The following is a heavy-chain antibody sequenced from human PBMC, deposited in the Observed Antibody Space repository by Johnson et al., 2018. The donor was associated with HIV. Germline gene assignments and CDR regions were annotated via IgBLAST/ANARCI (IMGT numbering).Heavy chain of an antibody. CDR3: ATLWFGEVSVYDAVDV. D-gene: IGHD3-10*01. J-gene: IGHJ3*01. CDR2: ISYDGRDA. V-gene: IGHV3-30*03. Sequence: QVQLVESGGGLVQPGGSLRLSCAASGFTVSSNYMSWVRQAPGKGLEWVAVISYDGRDAYYADSVKGRFTSSRDNSKNTLYLQMNSLRPEDSAVYYCATLWFGEVSVYDAVDVWGQGTMVTVSS. CDR1: GFTVSSNY.